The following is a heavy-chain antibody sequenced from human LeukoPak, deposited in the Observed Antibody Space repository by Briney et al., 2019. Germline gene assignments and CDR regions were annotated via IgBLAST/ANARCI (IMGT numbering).Heavy chain of an antibody. J-gene: IGHJ5*02. CDR2: IYFNGRT. CDR3: ARTARSRDWFDP. Sequence: SETLSLTCSVSGGSISDSIVSHYWSWIRQPPGKGLEWIGYIYFNGRTNYSPSLKSRVTLSVDMSKNQFSMKLISVTAADTAVYYCARTARSRDWFDPWGQGSLLTVSS. D-gene: IGHD2-21*02. V-gene: IGHV4-61*01. CDR1: GGSISDSIVSHY.